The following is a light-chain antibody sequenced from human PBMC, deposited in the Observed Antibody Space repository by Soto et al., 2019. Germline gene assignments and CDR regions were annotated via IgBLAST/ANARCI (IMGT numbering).Light chain of an antibody. V-gene: IGLV2-14*01. CDR3: SSYTSSNTLVV. CDR2: DVS. Sequence: SALTQPASVSGSPGQSITISCTGTSSDVGGYNYVSWYQQHPGKAPKLMIYDVSNRPSGVSDRFSGSMSGNTASLTISGLQAEDEADYYCSSYTSSNTLVVFGGGTKLTVL. J-gene: IGLJ2*01. CDR1: SSDVGGYNY.